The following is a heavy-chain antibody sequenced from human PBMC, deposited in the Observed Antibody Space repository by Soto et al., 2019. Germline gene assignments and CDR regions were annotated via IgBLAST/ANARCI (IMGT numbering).Heavy chain of an antibody. D-gene: IGHD4-4*01. CDR3: AITTSTVSYWFDP. CDR2: IKEDGTEQ. CDR1: GFCFSGYW. Sequence: PGGSLRLSCAASGFCFSGYWMSWVRQAPGKGPEWVANIKEDGTEQHYVDSVKGRFTISRDNSENSLFLQMNNLRAEDSAIYYCAITTSTVSYWFDPWGPGTQVTVSS. V-gene: IGHV3-7*03. J-gene: IGHJ5*02.